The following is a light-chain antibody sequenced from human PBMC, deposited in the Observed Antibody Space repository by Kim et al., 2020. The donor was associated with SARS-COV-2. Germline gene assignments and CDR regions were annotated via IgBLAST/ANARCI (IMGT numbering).Light chain of an antibody. Sequence: DIQMTQSPSSLSASVGDRVTITCRASQGVSDDLAWYQQKPGKAPKRLIYGASILQTGVPSRFSGSGSGTEFTLTITGLQPEDFTTYYCLQHNAFPPPFGQGTKLEI. CDR2: GAS. CDR1: QGVSDD. CDR3: LQHNAFPPP. J-gene: IGKJ2*01. V-gene: IGKV1-17*01.